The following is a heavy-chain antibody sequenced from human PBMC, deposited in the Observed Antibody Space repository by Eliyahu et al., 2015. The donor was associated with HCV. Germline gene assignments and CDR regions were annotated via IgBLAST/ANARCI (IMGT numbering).Heavy chain of an antibody. J-gene: IGHJ4*02. CDR3: AKAPKTWYYFDY. CDR2: IRAGNGIT. V-gene: IGHV3-23*01. CDR1: GFTFSNYA. Sequence: EVQLLESGGSLVQPGGXLRLSCTAXGFTFSNYAMXWVRQSPGKGLEWVSSIRAGNGITYYADSVEGRFTISRDDSKNTLYLQMSSLRAEDTALYYCAKAPKTWYYFDYWGQGTLVTVSS.